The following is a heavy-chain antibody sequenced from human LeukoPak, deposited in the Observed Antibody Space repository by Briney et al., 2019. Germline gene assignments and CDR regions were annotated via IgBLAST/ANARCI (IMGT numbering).Heavy chain of an antibody. Sequence: GGSLRLSCAASGFTFDDCAMHWVRQAPGKGLEWVSGISWNSGSIGYADSVKGRFTISRDNTKNSLYLQMNSLRAEDTALYYCAKVPSDGYNSGFDYWGQGTLVTVSS. CDR2: ISWNSGSI. CDR3: AKVPSDGYNSGFDY. V-gene: IGHV3-9*01. CDR1: GFTFDDCA. D-gene: IGHD5-24*01. J-gene: IGHJ4*02.